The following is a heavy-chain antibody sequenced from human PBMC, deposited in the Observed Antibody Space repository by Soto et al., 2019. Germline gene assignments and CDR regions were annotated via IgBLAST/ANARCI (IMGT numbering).Heavy chain of an antibody. Sequence: VSRTAAGGNCVDAWRSCISQATGKGLEWVGRIKSKTDGGTTDYAAPVKGRFTISRDDSKNTLYLQMNSLKTEDTAVYYCTTEDLVSPSWGQGTLVTVSS. J-gene: IGHJ5*02. CDR1: GGNCVDAW. V-gene: IGHV3-15*01. CDR3: TTEDLVSPS. CDR2: IKSKTDGGTT.